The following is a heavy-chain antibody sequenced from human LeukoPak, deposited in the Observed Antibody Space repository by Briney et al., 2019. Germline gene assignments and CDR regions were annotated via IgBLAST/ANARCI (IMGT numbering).Heavy chain of an antibody. V-gene: IGHV1-69*06. CDR1: GGTFSSYA. D-gene: IGHD4-23*01. J-gene: IGHJ4*02. CDR3: ASSLTTVVTPIDY. CDR2: IIPISDTA. Sequence: SVKVSCKASGGTFSSYAINWVRQAPGQGLEWMGRIIPISDTANYAQKFQDRVTITADKSTSTACMELSSLTSEDTAVYYCASSLTTVVTPIDYWGQGTLVTVSS.